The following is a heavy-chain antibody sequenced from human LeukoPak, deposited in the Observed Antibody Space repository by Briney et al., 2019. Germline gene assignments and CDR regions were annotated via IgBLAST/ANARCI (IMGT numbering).Heavy chain of an antibody. CDR3: ATWELVGGVFDY. V-gene: IGHV4-31*03. CDR1: GGSISSGGYY. D-gene: IGHD1-26*01. Sequence: SQTLSLTCTVSGGSISSGGYYWSWIRQHPGKGLEWIGYIYYSGSTYYNPSLKSRVTISVDTSKNQFSLKLSSVTAADTAVYYCATWELVGGVFDYWGQGTLVTVSS. J-gene: IGHJ4*02. CDR2: IYYSGST.